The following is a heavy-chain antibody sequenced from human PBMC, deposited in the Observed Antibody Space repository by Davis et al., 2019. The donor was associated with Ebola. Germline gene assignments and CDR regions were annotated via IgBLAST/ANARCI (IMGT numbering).Heavy chain of an antibody. D-gene: IGHD2-15*01. CDR1: GSTFSDYY. Sequence: GESLKISCAASGSTFSDYYMSWLRQAPGKGLEWVSYISSSGSTIYYADSVKGRFTISRDNAKNSLYLQMNSLRAEDTALYYCAKDSGYCSGGSCYYFDYWGQGTLVTVSS. CDR2: ISSSGSTI. J-gene: IGHJ4*02. CDR3: AKDSGYCSGGSCYYFDY. V-gene: IGHV3-11*01.